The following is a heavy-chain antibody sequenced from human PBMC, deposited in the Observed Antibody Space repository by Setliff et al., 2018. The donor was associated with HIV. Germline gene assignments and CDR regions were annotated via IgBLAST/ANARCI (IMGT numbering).Heavy chain of an antibody. J-gene: IGHJ4*02. CDR2: ISTSGDTI. Sequence: PGGSLRLSCAASGFIFSTYSMNWVRQSPGKGLEWLSYISTSGDTIYYADSVKGRFTISRDNAKKSLYLQMNSLRAEDTAVYYCARSGQWLGSDYWGQGTLVTVSS. CDR1: GFIFSTYS. V-gene: IGHV3-48*01. CDR3: ARSGQWLGSDY. D-gene: IGHD6-19*01.